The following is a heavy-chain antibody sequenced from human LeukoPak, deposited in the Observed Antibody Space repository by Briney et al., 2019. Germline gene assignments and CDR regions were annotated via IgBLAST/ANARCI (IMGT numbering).Heavy chain of an antibody. CDR2: INPNSGGT. J-gene: IGHJ4*02. V-gene: IGHV1-2*02. CDR3: ARSPHILTGENFDY. CDR1: GYSFTAYY. D-gene: IGHD3-9*01. Sequence: ASVKVSCKASGYSFTAYYMHWVRQAPGQGREGMGWINPNSGGTNYAQKFQGRVTMTRDTSITTAYMEMSTLRSDDTALYYCARSPHILTGENFDYWGQGTLVTVSS.